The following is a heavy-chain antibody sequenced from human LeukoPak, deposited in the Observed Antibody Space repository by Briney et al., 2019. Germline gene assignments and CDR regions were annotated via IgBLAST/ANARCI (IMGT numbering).Heavy chain of an antibody. V-gene: IGHV3-21*01. CDR3: ARPGITGTMGYGVFDI. CDR2: IDSSSSYI. D-gene: IGHD1-7*01. CDR1: GFTFSSYS. J-gene: IGHJ3*02. Sequence: PGGSLRLPCAASGFTFSSYSINWVRQAPGKGLEWVSSIDSSSSYIYYADSVKGRFTISRDNAKNSLFLQMNSLRVEDTAVYYCARPGITGTMGYGVFDIWGQGTRVTVSS.